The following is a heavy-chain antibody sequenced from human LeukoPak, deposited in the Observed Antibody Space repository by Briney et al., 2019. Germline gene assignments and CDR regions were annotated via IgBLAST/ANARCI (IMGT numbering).Heavy chain of an antibody. J-gene: IGHJ3*02. Sequence: GGSLRLSCAASGFTFESSWMTWVRQVPGKGLEWVANIKQDGREKYYVDSVKGRFTISRDNAKNSLYLQMNSLRAEDTAVYYCARVGVEDTAMVEYDAFDIWGQGTMVTVSS. CDR1: GFTFESSW. D-gene: IGHD5-18*01. CDR2: IKQDGREK. CDR3: ARVGVEDTAMVEYDAFDI. V-gene: IGHV3-7*01.